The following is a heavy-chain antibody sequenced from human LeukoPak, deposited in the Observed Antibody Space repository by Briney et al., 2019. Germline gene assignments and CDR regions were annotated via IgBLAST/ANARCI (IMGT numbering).Heavy chain of an antibody. Sequence: GASVTVSFTASGYTFTVYYMHWVRQAPGQGLEWMGWINPNSGGTNYAQKFQGRVTMTRDTSISTACMELSRLRSDDTAVYYCARLSHHSSGWYGGWFDPWGQGTLVTVSS. D-gene: IGHD6-19*01. V-gene: IGHV1-2*02. CDR3: ARLSHHSSGWYGGWFDP. J-gene: IGHJ5*02. CDR1: GYTFTVYY. CDR2: INPNSGGT.